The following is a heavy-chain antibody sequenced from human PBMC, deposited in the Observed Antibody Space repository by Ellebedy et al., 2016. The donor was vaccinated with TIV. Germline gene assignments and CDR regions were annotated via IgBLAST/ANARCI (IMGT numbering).Heavy chain of an antibody. CDR1: GYTLTDVS. V-gene: IGHV1-24*01. J-gene: IGHJ4*01. D-gene: IGHD3-10*01. CDR3: ATGLWFGELTTNF. Sequence: AASVTVSCKVSGYTLTDVSMHWVRQAPGNGLEWMGGFDPENGKTLYAQKFKGRLTMTEDTSTDTAYLELTSLRSEDTAVYYCATGLWFGELTTNFWGHGTLVIVSS. CDR2: FDPENGKT.